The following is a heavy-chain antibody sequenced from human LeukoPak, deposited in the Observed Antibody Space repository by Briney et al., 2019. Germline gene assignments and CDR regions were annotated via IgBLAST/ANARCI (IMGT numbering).Heavy chain of an antibody. Sequence: GGSLRLSCAASGFTFSNAWMSWVRQAPGKGLEWVGRIKSKTDGGTTDYAAPVKGRFTISRDDSKNTLYLQMNSLKTEDTAVYYCARGRRDGYNFDYFDYWGQGTLVTVSS. V-gene: IGHV3-15*01. CDR1: GFTFSNAW. CDR2: IKSKTDGGTT. D-gene: IGHD5-24*01. J-gene: IGHJ4*02. CDR3: ARGRRDGYNFDYFDY.